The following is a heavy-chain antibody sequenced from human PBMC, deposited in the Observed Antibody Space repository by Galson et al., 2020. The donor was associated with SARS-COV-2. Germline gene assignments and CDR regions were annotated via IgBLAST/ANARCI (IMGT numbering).Heavy chain of an antibody. CDR3: ARWGGYCSSTSCHGGWFDP. Sequence: GESLKISCKGSGYSFTSYWIGWVRQMPGKGLEWMGIIYPGDSDTRYSPSFQGQVTISADKSISTAYLQWSSLKASDTAMYYCARWGGYCSSTSCHGGWFDPWGQGTLVTVSS. V-gene: IGHV5-51*01. D-gene: IGHD2-2*01. CDR2: IYPGDSDT. CDR1: GYSFTSYW. J-gene: IGHJ5*02.